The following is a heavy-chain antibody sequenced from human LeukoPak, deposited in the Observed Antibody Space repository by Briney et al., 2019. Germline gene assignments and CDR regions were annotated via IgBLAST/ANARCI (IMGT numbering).Heavy chain of an antibody. J-gene: IGHJ3*02. CDR1: GYTLTELS. CDR3: ARGDRGAWAFDI. V-gene: IGHV1-24*01. CDR2: FDPEDGET. Sequence: ASVKVSCKVSGYTLTELSMHWVRQAPGKGLEWMGGFDPEDGETIYAQKFQGRVTMTEDTSTDTAYMELSSLRSEDTAVYYCARGDRGAWAFDIWGQGTMVTVSS. D-gene: IGHD3-10*01.